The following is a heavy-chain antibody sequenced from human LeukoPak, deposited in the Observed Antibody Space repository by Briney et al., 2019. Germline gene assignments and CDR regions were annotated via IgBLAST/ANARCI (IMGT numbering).Heavy chain of an antibody. V-gene: IGHV3-21*01. CDR3: ARDHYYDSSGNYYGGYYFDY. Sequence: PGGSLRLSCAASEFTFSSFTMNWVRQAPGKGLEWVSSISSSSYIYYADSVKGRFTISRDNGKNSLYLQMNSLRAEDTAVYYCARDHYYDSSGNYYGGYYFDYWGQGTLVTVSS. CDR1: EFTFSSFT. CDR2: ISSSSYI. D-gene: IGHD3-22*01. J-gene: IGHJ4*02.